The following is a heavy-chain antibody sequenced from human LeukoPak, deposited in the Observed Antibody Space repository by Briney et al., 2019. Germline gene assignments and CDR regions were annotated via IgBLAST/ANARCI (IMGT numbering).Heavy chain of an antibody. V-gene: IGHV3-30-3*01. D-gene: IGHD3-22*01. CDR1: GFTFSSYA. CDR2: ISYDGSNK. Sequence: GGSLRLSCAASGFTFSSYAMHWVRQAPGKGLEWVAVISYDGSNKYYADSVKGRFTISRDNSKNTLYLQMNSLRAEDTAVYYCARASYYYDSSGFAHDYWGQGALVTVSS. CDR3: ARASYYYDSSGFAHDY. J-gene: IGHJ4*02.